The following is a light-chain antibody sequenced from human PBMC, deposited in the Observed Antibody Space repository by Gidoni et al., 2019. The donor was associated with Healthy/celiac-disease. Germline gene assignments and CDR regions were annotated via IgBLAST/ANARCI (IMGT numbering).Light chain of an antibody. CDR1: SSDVGGYNY. CDR3: SSYTSSSTRV. J-gene: IGLJ3*02. Sequence: QSALTQPASVSRSPGQPITISCTGTSSDVGGYNYVSWYQQHPGKAPKLMIYEVSNRPSGVSNRFSGSKSGNTASLTISGLQAEDEADYYCSSYTSSSTRVFGGGTKLTVL. V-gene: IGLV2-14*01. CDR2: EVS.